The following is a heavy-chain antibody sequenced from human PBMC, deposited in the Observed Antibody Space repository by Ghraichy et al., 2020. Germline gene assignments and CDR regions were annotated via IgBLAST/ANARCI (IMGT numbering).Heavy chain of an antibody. J-gene: IGHJ4*02. CDR2: ISSGGGHT. D-gene: IGHD3-10*01. CDR3: AKAPDYYGSGSLYYFDS. CDR1: GFTFSSHA. Sequence: ETLSLTCAASGFTFSSHAMSWVRQPPGKGLEWVSTISSGGGHTYYADSVKGRFTISRDNSKNTLYLQMNSLRAEDTAVYYCAKAPDYYGSGSLYYFDSWGQGTLVTVSS. V-gene: IGHV3-23*01.